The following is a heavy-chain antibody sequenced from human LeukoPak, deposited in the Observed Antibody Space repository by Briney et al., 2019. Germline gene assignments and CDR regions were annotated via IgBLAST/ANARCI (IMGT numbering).Heavy chain of an antibody. CDR3: TIENRGGYCTSTSCP. Sequence: PGGSLRLSCAASGFSFNNAWMNWVRQAPGKGLEWVGRIKSKSDGGTADYAAPVKGRFTISRDDSKNTIYLQMNSLKTEDTAVYYCTIENRGGYCTSTSCPWGQGTLVTVSS. J-gene: IGHJ5*02. D-gene: IGHD2-2*01. CDR1: GFSFNNAW. CDR2: IKSKSDGGTA. V-gene: IGHV3-15*05.